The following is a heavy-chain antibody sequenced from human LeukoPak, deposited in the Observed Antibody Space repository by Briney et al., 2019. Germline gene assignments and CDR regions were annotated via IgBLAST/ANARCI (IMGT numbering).Heavy chain of an antibody. CDR1: GFTFEDYG. J-gene: IGHJ4*02. D-gene: IGHD1-26*01. CDR3: ASAIVGPTTDY. CDR2: INWNGGST. Sequence: PGGSLRLSCAASGFTFEDYGMSWVRQAPGKGLEWVAGINWNGGSTGYADSVKGRFTISRDNAKNSLYLQMNSLRAEDAAVYYCASAIVGPTTDYWGQGTLVTVSS. V-gene: IGHV3-20*04.